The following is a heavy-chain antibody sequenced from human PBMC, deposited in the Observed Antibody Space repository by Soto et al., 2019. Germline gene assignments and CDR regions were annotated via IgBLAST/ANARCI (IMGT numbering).Heavy chain of an antibody. V-gene: IGHV3-21*01. Sequence: EVQLVESGGGLVKPGGSLRLSCAASGFTFSSYSMNWVRQAPGKGLEWVSSISSSSSYIYYADSVKGRFTISRDNAKNSLYLQMNSLRAEDTAVYYCARTGTTGTDGPWNFDYYYGMDVWGQGTTVTVSS. J-gene: IGHJ6*02. D-gene: IGHD1-1*01. CDR3: ARTGTTGTDGPWNFDYYYGMDV. CDR1: GFTFSSYS. CDR2: ISSSSSYI.